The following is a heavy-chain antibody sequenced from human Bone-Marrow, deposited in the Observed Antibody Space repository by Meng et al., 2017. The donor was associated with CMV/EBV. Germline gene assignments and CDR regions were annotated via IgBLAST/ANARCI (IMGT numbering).Heavy chain of an antibody. CDR3: ASVYCSSTSCYFENWFDP. CDR2: IYYSGRT. Sequence: ISSGDYYWSWNRRPPGKGLEGIGYIYYSGRTDYNRSLKSRVTISVDTSKNQFSLKLSSVTAADTAVYYCASVYCSSTSCYFENWFDPWGQGTLVTVSS. D-gene: IGHD2-2*01. J-gene: IGHJ5*02. V-gene: IGHV4-30-4*01. CDR1: ISSGDYY.